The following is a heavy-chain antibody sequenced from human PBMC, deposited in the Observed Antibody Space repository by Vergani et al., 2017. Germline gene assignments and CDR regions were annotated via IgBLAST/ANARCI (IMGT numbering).Heavy chain of an antibody. Sequence: QVQLQESGPGLVKPSETLSLTCAVYGGSFSGYYWSWIRQPPGKGLEWIGEINHSGSTNYNPSLKSRFTISVDTSKNQFSLKLSSVTAADPAVYYCARHSGSRNYYYYGMDVWGQGTTVTVSS. CDR1: GGSFSGYY. V-gene: IGHV4-34*10. CDR2: INHSGST. J-gene: IGHJ6*02. D-gene: IGHD1-26*01. CDR3: ARHSGSRNYYYYGMDV.